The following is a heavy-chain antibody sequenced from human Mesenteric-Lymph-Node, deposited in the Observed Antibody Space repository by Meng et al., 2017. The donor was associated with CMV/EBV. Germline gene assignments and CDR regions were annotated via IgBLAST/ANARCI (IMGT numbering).Heavy chain of an antibody. Sequence: VSSGSYYWSWIRQPPGKGLEWVGHIYYSGSTYYNPSLKSRVTISVDTSKNQFSLKLSSVTAADTAVYYCARVGKYCSSTSCLWFDPWGQGTLVTVSS. D-gene: IGHD2-2*01. CDR2: IYYSGST. CDR1: VSSGSYY. V-gene: IGHV4-61*01. CDR3: ARVGKYCSSTSCLWFDP. J-gene: IGHJ5*02.